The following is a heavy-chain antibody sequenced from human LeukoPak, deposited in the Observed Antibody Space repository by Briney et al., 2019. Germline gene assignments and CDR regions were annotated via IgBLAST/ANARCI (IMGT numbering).Heavy chain of an antibody. CDR2: ISYDGSNK. D-gene: IGHD3-10*01. Sequence: GGSLRLSCAASGFTFSSYGMHWVRQAPGKGLEWVAVISYDGSNKYYADSVKGRFTISRDNSKNTLYLQMNSLRAEDTAVYYCAKDRGGLLWFGEPTGMDVWGQGTTVTVSS. CDR3: AKDRGGLLWFGEPTGMDV. J-gene: IGHJ6*02. V-gene: IGHV3-30*18. CDR1: GFTFSSYG.